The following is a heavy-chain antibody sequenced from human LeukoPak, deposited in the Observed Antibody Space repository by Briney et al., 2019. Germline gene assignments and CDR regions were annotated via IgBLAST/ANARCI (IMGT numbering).Heavy chain of an antibody. CDR2: IYTSGST. CDR1: GGSISSYY. Sequence: SETLSLTCTVSGGSISSYYWSWIRQPAGKGLEWIGRIYTSGSTNYNPSLKSRVTMSVDTSKNQFSLKLSSVTAADTAVYYCARSMGDFWSGYPDYWGQGTLVTVSS. V-gene: IGHV4-4*07. CDR3: ARSMGDFWSGYPDY. D-gene: IGHD3-3*01. J-gene: IGHJ4*02.